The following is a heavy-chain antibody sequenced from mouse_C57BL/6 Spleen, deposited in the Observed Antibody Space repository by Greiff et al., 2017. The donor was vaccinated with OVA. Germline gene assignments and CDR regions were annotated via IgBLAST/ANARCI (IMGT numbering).Heavy chain of an antibody. CDR3: ARGAYYYGSSYRDY. D-gene: IGHD1-1*01. V-gene: IGHV1-61*01. Sequence: VQLQQPGAELVRPGSSVKLSCKASGYTFTSYWMDWVKQRPGQGLEWIGNIYPSDSETHYNQKFKDKATLTVDKSSSTAYMQLSSLTSEDSAVYYCARGAYYYGSSYRDYWGQGTTLTVSS. J-gene: IGHJ2*01. CDR1: GYTFTSYW. CDR2: IYPSDSET.